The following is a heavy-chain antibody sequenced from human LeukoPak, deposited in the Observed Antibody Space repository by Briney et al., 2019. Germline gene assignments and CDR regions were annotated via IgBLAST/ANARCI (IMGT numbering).Heavy chain of an antibody. V-gene: IGHV1-2*02. J-gene: IGHJ4*02. D-gene: IGHD3-9*01. CDR1: GYTFTGYY. CDR2: INPNSGGT. Sequence: ASVKVSCKASGYTFTGYYMHWVRQAPGQGLEWMGWINPNSGGTNYAQEFQGRVTMTRDTSISTAYMELSRLRSDDTAVYYCARVHLRYFDWLPLDYWGQGTLVTVSS. CDR3: ARVHLRYFDWLPLDY.